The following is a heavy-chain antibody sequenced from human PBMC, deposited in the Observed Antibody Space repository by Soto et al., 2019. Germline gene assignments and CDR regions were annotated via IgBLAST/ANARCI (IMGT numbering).Heavy chain of an antibody. J-gene: IGHJ3*02. D-gene: IGHD2-15*01. V-gene: IGHV1-8*01. CDR1: GYTFTSYD. CDR3: ARGEDIVVVVAANFRQYAFDI. CDR2: MNPNSGNT. Sequence: ASVKVSCKASGYTFTSYDINWVRQATGQGLEWMGWMNPNSGNTGYAQKFQGRVTMTRNTSISTAYMELSSLRSEDTAVYYCARGEDIVVVVAANFRQYAFDIWGQGTMVTVSS.